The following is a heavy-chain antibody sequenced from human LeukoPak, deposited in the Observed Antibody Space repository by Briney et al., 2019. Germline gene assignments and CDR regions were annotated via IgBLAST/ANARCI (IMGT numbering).Heavy chain of an antibody. D-gene: IGHD4-17*01. J-gene: IGHJ4*02. Sequence: GGSLRLSCAASGFTFSSYAMHWVRQAPGKGLEWVAVISYDGSNKYYADSVKGRFTISRDKSKNTLYLQMNSLRAEDTAVYYCAREGDTVTYPDYWGQGTLVTVSS. CDR2: ISYDGSNK. V-gene: IGHV3-30*04. CDR1: GFTFSSYA. CDR3: AREGDTVTYPDY.